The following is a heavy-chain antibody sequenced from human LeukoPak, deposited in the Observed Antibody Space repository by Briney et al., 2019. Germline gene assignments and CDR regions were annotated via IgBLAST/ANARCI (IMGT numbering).Heavy chain of an antibody. CDR3: TAEKNGSPHY. D-gene: IGHD2-8*01. Sequence: SETLSLTCTVSRVSISSSTYYWSWVRQPPGKGLEWIASIYYTGSTYYNPSLKSRVTISLDMSKNEFSLTMSSVTAADTAVYFCTAEKNGSPHYWGQGTQVTVSS. CDR1: RVSISSSTYY. V-gene: IGHV4-39*07. CDR2: IYYTGST. J-gene: IGHJ4*02.